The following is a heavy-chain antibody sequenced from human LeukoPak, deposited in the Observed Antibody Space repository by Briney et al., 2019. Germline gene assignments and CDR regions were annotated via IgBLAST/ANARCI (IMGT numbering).Heavy chain of an antibody. J-gene: IGHJ6*03. CDR1: GFTFSSYW. CDR3: ARGGSYSLYYYYMDV. D-gene: IGHD1-26*01. CDR2: INSDGSST. Sequence: SGGSLRLSCAASGFTFSSYWMHWVRQAPGKGLVWVSRINSDGSSTSYAGSVKGRFTISRDNAKNTLYLQMNSLRAEDTAVYYCARGGSYSLYYYYMDVWGKGTTVTVSS. V-gene: IGHV3-74*01.